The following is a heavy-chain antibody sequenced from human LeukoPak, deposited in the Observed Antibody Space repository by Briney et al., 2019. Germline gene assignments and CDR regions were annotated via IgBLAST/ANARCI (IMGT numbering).Heavy chain of an antibody. J-gene: IGHJ4*02. V-gene: IGHV3-11*06. Sequence: PGGSLRLSCAASGFAFSDYYMTWIRQAPGKGLEWISYISSNSRYTNYADSVKGRFTISRDNSKNTLYLQMNSLRAEDTAVYYCAGGSYYEGGNYFDYWGQGTLVTVSS. CDR3: AGGSYYEGGNYFDY. CDR2: ISSNSRYT. CDR1: GFAFSDYY. D-gene: IGHD1-26*01.